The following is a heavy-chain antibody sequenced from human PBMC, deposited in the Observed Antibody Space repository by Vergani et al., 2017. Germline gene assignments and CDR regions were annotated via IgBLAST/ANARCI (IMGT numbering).Heavy chain of an antibody. J-gene: IGHJ4*02. V-gene: IGHV3-23*01. D-gene: IGHD5-12*01. CDR1: GFTFSSYA. Sequence: EVQLLESGGGLVQPGGSLRLSCAASGFTFSSYAMSWVRQAPGKGLEWVSAISGSGGSTYYADSLKGRFTISRDNSKNTLYLQMNSLRAEDTAVYYCAKDPDSCYVQYYFDYWGQGTLVTVSS. CDR2: ISGSGGST. CDR3: AKDPDSCYVQYYFDY.